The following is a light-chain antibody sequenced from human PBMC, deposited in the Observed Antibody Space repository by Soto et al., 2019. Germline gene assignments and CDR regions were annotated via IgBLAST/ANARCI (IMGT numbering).Light chain of an antibody. J-gene: IGKJ1*01. CDR2: GAS. CDR3: QHYNNWPPWT. CDR1: QSVSIN. Sequence: EIVMTQSPAILSVSPGERATLSCRASQSVSINLAWYQQKPGQAPRLLIYGASTRATGIPARFSGSGSGTEFTLTISSLQSEDFAVYYCQHYNNWPPWTFGQGTKVEIK. V-gene: IGKV3-15*01.